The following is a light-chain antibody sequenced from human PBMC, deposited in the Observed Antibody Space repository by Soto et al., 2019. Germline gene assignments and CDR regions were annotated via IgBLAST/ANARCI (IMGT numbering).Light chain of an antibody. CDR2: GAS. V-gene: IGKV3-20*01. CDR1: QSVSSN. Sequence: MQSPAALSVSPGERATLSCRASQSVSSNLAWYQQNPGQAPRRLIYGASNRATGIPDRFSGSGSGTDFTLTISRLEPDDFAVYYCQQYGSSGTFAQRTKV. CDR3: QQYGSSGT. J-gene: IGKJ1*01.